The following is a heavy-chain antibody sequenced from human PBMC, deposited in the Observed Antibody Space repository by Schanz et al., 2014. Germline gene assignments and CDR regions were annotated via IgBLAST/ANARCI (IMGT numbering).Heavy chain of an antibody. CDR2: ISPTGSST. J-gene: IGHJ4*02. CDR3: AKVAPAATYLDS. Sequence: EVRLVESGGGLVKPGGSLRLSCVASGFTFFGSFAMSWVRQAPGKGLEWVSNISPTGSSTYYADSVKGRFTISRDNARSSLFLQMNSLSAEDTAVYYCAKVAPAATYLDSWGLGTLVTVSS. D-gene: IGHD2-2*01. CDR1: GFTFFGSFA. V-gene: IGHV3-23*04.